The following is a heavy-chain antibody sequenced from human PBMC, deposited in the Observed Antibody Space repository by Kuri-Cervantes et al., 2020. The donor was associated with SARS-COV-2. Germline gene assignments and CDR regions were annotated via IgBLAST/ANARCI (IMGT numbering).Heavy chain of an antibody. CDR2: IKQDGSEK. CDR3: ARVAGEGPIYYYYMDV. V-gene: IGHV3-7*04. Sequence: GESLKISCAASGFTFSNAWMSWVRQAPGKGLEWVANIKQDGSEKYYVDSVKGRFTISRDNAKNSLYLQMNSLRAEDTAVYYCARVAGEGPIYYYYMDVWGKGTTVTVSS. J-gene: IGHJ6*03. CDR1: GFTFSNAW. D-gene: IGHD2-21*01.